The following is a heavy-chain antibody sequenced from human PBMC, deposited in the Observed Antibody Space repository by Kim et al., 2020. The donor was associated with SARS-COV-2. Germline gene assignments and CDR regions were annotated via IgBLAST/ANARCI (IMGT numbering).Heavy chain of an antibody. Sequence: SGQDRVTNSRDKSENSLFLQMNSLRAEDTAMYYCTRGRGVPHAPYYFDYWGQGTLVTVSS. V-gene: IGHV3-11*06. CDR3: TRGRGVPHAPYYFDY. J-gene: IGHJ4*02. D-gene: IGHD2-2*01.